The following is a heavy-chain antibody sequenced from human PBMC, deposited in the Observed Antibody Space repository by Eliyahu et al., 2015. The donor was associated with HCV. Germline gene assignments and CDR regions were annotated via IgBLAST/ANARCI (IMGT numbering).Heavy chain of an antibody. CDR1: GGSXSSYY. CDR3: ASMVRGAHFDY. J-gene: IGHJ4*02. D-gene: IGHD3-10*01. CDR2: IYYSGST. V-gene: IGHV4-59*01. Sequence: QVQLQESGPGLVKPSETLSXTCTVSGGSXSSYYXSWIRQPPGKGLEXIGYIYYSGSTNYNPSLKSRVTISVDTSKNQFSLKLSSVTAADTAVYYCASMVRGAHFDYWGQGTLVTVSS.